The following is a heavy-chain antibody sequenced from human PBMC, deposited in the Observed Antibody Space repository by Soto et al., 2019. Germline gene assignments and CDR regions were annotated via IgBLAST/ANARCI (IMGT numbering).Heavy chain of an antibody. CDR3: ARAASGFLTDY. V-gene: IGHV3-11*06. D-gene: IGHD3-9*01. CDR2: ISSSSNYR. Sequence: QVQLVESGGGLVQPGGSLRLSCAASGFIFSDYYMSWIRQAPGKGLECVSYISSSSNYRNYADSVKGRFTISRDNAKNSLYLQMNSLRAEDTAVYYCARAASGFLTDYWVQGTLVTVSS. CDR1: GFIFSDYY. J-gene: IGHJ4*02.